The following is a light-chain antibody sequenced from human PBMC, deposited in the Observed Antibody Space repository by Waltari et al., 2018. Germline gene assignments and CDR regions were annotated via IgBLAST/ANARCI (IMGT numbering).Light chain of an antibody. CDR2: EVS. CDR1: SSDLGAYNY. V-gene: IGLV2-8*01. J-gene: IGLJ1*01. CDR3: SSYAGSNNFDV. Sequence: QSALTQPPSASGSPGQSVTISCTGTSSDLGAYNYVSWYQQHPGKAPKLMIYEVSKRPAGVPDRVSGSKSGNTSSLTVSGLQAEDEAEYYCSSYAGSNNFDVFGTGTKVTVL.